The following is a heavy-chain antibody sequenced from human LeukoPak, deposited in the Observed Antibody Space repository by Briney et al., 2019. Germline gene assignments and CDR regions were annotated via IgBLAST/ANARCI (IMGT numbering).Heavy chain of an antibody. J-gene: IGHJ5*02. CDR3: AREEWWFDP. Sequence: GGSLRLSCAASGFTFSTYWMTWVRQAPGTGLEWVANINHDGSEKLYVDSVKGRFTISRDNAKNSLYLQMNSPRAEDAAVYYCAREEWWFDPWGQGTLVTVSS. V-gene: IGHV3-7*01. CDR1: GFTFSTYW. D-gene: IGHD2-8*01. CDR2: INHDGSEK.